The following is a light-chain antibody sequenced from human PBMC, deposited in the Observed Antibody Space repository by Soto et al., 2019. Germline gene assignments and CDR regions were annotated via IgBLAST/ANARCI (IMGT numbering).Light chain of an antibody. CDR2: GAS. V-gene: IGKV3-20*01. J-gene: IGKJ2*01. CDR3: QQYGSSPPMYT. CDR1: QSVSSSS. Sequence: EIVLTQSTGTLSLSPGERATLSCRASQSVSSSSLAWYQQKPGQAPRLLIYGASSRATGIPDRFSGSGSGTDFTLTISRLEPEDFAVYYCQQYGSSPPMYTFGQGTKLEIK.